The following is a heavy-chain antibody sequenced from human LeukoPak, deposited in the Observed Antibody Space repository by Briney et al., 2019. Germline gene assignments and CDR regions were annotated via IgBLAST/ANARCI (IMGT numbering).Heavy chain of an antibody. CDR1: GYTFTGYY. J-gene: IGHJ4*02. V-gene: IGHV1-2*02. CDR3: ARASSPYSSSWYYFDY. Sequence: ASVKVSCKASGYTFTGYYMHWVRQAPGQGLEWMGWINPNSGGTNYAQKFQGRVTTTRDTSTSTAYMELSRLRSDDTAVYYCARASSPYSSSWYYFDYWGQGTLVTVSS. D-gene: IGHD6-13*01. CDR2: INPNSGGT.